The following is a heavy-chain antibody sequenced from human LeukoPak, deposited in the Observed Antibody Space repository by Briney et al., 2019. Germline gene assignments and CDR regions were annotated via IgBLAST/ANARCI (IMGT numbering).Heavy chain of an antibody. D-gene: IGHD3-9*01. V-gene: IGHV3-48*03. CDR2: ISSSGSTI. CDR3: ARKSSTIFSLGY. CDR1: GFTFSSYE. J-gene: IGHJ4*02. Sequence: PGGSLRLSCAASGFTFSSYEMNWVRQAPGKGLEWVSYISSSGSTIYYADSVKGRFTISRDNAKNSLYLQMNRLRAEDTADYYCARKSSTIFSLGYWGQGTLVTVST.